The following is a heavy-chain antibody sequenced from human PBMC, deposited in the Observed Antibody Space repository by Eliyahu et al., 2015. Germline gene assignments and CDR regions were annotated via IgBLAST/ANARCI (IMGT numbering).Heavy chain of an antibody. Sequence: QVQLRESGPGLVKPSQTLSLTCTVSGGSISSGGYYWSWIRKXPGKGLEWIGYISNSGTYYNPSLKSLPFISVDTSKNQFSLRLGSVTAADTAVYYCARGGRSGGSPFDLWGQGTLVTVSS. CDR1: GGSISSGGYY. CDR3: ARGGRSGGSPFDL. D-gene: IGHD2-15*01. V-gene: IGHV4-31*01. CDR2: ISNSGT. J-gene: IGHJ5*02.